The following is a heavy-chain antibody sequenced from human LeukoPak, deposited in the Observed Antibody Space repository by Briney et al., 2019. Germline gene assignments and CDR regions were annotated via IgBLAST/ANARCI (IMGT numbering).Heavy chain of an antibody. J-gene: IGHJ6*02. CDR1: GGSLSNYY. V-gene: IGHV4-34*01. CDR2: INHSGGS. CDR3: ARRHYYYGMDV. Sequence: SETLSLTCAVYGGSLSNYYGSWLRQPPGKGLEWIGEINHSGGSSYNPSLKSRVTISIDTSKNHFSLRLNSVTAADTAVYYCARRHYYYGMDVWGQGTTVTVSS.